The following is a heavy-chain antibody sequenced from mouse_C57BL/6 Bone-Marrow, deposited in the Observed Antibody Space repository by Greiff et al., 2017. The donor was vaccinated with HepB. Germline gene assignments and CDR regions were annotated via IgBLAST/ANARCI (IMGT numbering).Heavy chain of an antibody. CDR1: GFTFSSYA. Sequence: EVHLVESGGGLVKPGGSLKLSCAASGFTFSSYAMSWVRQTPEKRLEWVATISDGGSYTYYPDNVKGRFTISRDNAKNNLYLQMSHLKSEDTAMYYCAREGTVVEGDYWGQGTTLTVSS. V-gene: IGHV5-4*01. CDR2: ISDGGSYT. CDR3: AREGTVVEGDY. D-gene: IGHD1-1*01. J-gene: IGHJ2*01.